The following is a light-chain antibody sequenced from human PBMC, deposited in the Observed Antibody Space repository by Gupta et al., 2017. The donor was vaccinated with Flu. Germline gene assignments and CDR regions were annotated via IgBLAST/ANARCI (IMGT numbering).Light chain of an antibody. V-gene: IGLV2-8*01. CDR2: EVS. J-gene: IGLJ2*01. CDR1: SSYVGAYNY. CDR3: SSYAGSNNLV. Sequence: SATISCTGTSSYVGAYNYVSWYQQHPGKAPNLMIYEVSKRPAGVPDRFSGSKSGNTAALTVSGLQAEDEADYYCSSYAGSNNLVFGGGTKLTVL.